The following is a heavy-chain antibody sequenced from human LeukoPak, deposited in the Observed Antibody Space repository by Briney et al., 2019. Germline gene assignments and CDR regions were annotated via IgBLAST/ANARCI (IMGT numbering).Heavy chain of an antibody. V-gene: IGHV4-34*01. D-gene: IGHD3-22*01. J-gene: IGHJ4*02. CDR1: GGSFSGYY. CDR2: INHSGST. CDR3: AKLPPNPRSYYSDPSDY. Sequence: SETLSLTCAVYGGSFSGYYWSWIRQPPGKGLEWIGEINHSGSTNYNPSLKSRVTISVDTSKNQFSLKLSSVTAADTAVYYCAKLPPNPRSYYSDPSDYWGQGTLVTVSS.